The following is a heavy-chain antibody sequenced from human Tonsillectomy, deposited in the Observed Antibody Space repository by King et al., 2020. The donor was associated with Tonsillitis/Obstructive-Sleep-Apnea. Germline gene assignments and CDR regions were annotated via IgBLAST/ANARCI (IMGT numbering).Heavy chain of an antibody. CDR1: GFTVSSNY. V-gene: IGHV3-53*01. CDR3: ARDQDYGSGSYFHYYYYMDV. J-gene: IGHJ6*03. Sequence: VQLVESGGGLIQPGGSLRLSCAASGFTVSSNYMSWVRQAPGKGLEWGSVIYSGGSTYYADSVKGRFTISRDNSKNTLYLKMNSLRAGDTAVYYCARDQDYGSGSYFHYYYYMDVWGKGTTVTVSS. D-gene: IGHD3-10*01. CDR2: IYSGGST.